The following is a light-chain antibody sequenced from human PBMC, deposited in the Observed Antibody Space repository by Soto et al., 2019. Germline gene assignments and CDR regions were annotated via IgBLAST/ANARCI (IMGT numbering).Light chain of an antibody. V-gene: IGLV2-18*02. CDR1: SSDVGSYNR. CDR3: SSYTSSSTVV. CDR2: EVS. Sequence: QSALTQPPSVSGSPGQSVTISCTGNSSDVGSYNRVSWYHQPPGTAPKLMIYEVSNRPSGVPDRFSGSKSGNTASLTISGLQAEDEADYYRSSYTSSSTVVFGGGTKLTVL. J-gene: IGLJ2*01.